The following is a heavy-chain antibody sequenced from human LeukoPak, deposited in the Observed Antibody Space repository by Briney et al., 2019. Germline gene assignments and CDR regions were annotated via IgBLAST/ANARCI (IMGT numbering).Heavy chain of an antibody. CDR3: ARRGYTYGWGWFDP. CDR1: GGSISSSSFY. D-gene: IGHD5-18*01. Sequence: SETLSLTCTVSGGSISSSSFYWGWIRQPPGRGLEWIGSIYYSVNTSYNPSLKSRVTISVDTSKNQFSLKVNSVTAADTAVYYCARRGYTYGWGWFDPWGQGTLVTVSS. J-gene: IGHJ5*02. CDR2: IYYSVNT. V-gene: IGHV4-39*01.